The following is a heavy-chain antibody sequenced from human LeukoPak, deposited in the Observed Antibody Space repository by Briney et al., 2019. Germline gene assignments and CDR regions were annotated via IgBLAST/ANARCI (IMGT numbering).Heavy chain of an antibody. V-gene: IGHV3-23*01. J-gene: IGHJ4*02. D-gene: IGHD2-2*01. CDR2: ISGSGGST. CDR3: AKDASLGYCSSTSCYSGYFDD. Sequence: GGSLRLSCAASGFTFNSYGMSWVRQAPGKGLEWVSTISGSGGSTYYADSVKGRFTISRDNSKNTLYLQMNSLRAEDTAVYYCAKDASLGYCSSTSCYSGYFDDWGQGTLVTVSS. CDR1: GFTFNSYG.